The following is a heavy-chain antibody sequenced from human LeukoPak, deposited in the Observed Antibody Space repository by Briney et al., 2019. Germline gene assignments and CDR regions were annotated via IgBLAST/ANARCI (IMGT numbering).Heavy chain of an antibody. CDR1: GYAFTNYW. CDR2: IYPGDSDT. V-gene: IGHV5-51*01. CDR3: ARYDYDSSGYYYFDY. J-gene: IGHJ4*02. Sequence: GESLKISCKGSGYAFTNYWIGWVRQMPGKGLEWMAMIYPGDSDTRYSPSFQGQVTISADRSITTAYLLWSSLKASDTAMYYCARYDYDSSGYYYFDYWGQGTQVTVSS. D-gene: IGHD3-22*01.